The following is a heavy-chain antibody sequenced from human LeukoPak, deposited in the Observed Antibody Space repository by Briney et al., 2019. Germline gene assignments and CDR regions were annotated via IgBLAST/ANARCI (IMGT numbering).Heavy chain of an antibody. CDR1: GGSIRSSYYY. CDR3: ARESITMVRGVHNNWFDP. D-gene: IGHD3-10*01. J-gene: IGHJ5*02. V-gene: IGHV4-39*02. Sequence: SETLSLTCTVSGGSIRSSYYYWGWIRQPPGKGLEWIGSIYDSGSTYYNPSLKSRVTISVDTSKNQFSLKLNSVTAADTAVYYCARESITMVRGVHNNWFDPWGQGTLVTVSS. CDR2: IYDSGST.